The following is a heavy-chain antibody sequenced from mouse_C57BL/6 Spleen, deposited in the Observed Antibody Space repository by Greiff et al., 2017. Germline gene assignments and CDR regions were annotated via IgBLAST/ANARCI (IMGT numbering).Heavy chain of an antibody. Sequence: QVQLQQPGAELVKPGASVKLSCKASGYTFTSYWMQWVKQRPGQGLEWIGEIDPSDSYTNYNQKFKGKATLTVDKSSSTAYMQLSSLTSEDSAVYYCEVPSFDYWGQGTTLTVSS. V-gene: IGHV1-50*01. CDR2: IDPSDSYT. J-gene: IGHJ2*01. CDR1: GYTFTSYW. CDR3: EVPSFDY.